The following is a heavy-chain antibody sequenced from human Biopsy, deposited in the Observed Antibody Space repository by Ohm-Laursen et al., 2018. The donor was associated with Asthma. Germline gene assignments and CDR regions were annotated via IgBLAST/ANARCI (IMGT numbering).Heavy chain of an antibody. CDR2: IYYSGST. J-gene: IGHJ4*02. CDR3: ARAQDYYDSRGYYRSFDY. Sequence: TLSLTCTVSYGSITSGGYYWTWIHQHPGKGLEWIGFIYYSGSTYYNPSLKSRVSISIDTSENQFSLKLSSVTAADTAVYYCARAQDYYDSRGYYRSFDYWGQGTLVTVSS. V-gene: IGHV4-31*03. D-gene: IGHD3-22*01. CDR1: YGSITSGGYY.